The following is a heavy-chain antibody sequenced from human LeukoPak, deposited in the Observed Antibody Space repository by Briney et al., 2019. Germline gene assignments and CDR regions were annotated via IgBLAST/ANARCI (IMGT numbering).Heavy chain of an antibody. Sequence: GGSLRLSCAASGFTLSSYWMIWVRQAPGKGLEWVANINQDGSENYYVDSVKGRFTISRDNAKNSLSLQMYSLRAEDTAVYYCARDYCSGPKCYFIDYWGQGVLVTVSS. V-gene: IGHV3-7*01. D-gene: IGHD2-15*01. J-gene: IGHJ4*02. CDR1: GFTLSSYW. CDR3: ARDYCSGPKCYFIDY. CDR2: INQDGSEN.